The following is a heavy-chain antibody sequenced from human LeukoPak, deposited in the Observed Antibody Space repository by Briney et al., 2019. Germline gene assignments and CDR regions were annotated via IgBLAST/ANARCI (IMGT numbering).Heavy chain of an antibody. CDR3: ARDRTYYYDSRAFDI. CDR1: GFTFSSYA. Sequence: PGRSLRLSCAASGFTFSSYAMHGVRQAPGKGLEWVAVISYDGSNKYYADSVKGRFTISRDNSKNTLYLQMNSLRAEDTAVYYCARDRTYYYDSRAFDIWWQGTMVTVSS. V-gene: IGHV3-30*04. CDR2: ISYDGSNK. J-gene: IGHJ3*02. D-gene: IGHD3-22*01.